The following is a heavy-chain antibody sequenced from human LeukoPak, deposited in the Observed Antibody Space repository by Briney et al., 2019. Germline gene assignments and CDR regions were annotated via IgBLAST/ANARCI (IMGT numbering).Heavy chain of an antibody. Sequence: SETLSLTCTVSGGSISSGGYYWSWIRQPPGKGLEWIGSIYYSGSTYYNPSLKSRVTISVDTSKNQFSLKLSSVTAADTAVYYCARYSYYDFWSGYGEFDYWGQGTLVTVSS. CDR1: GGSISSGGYY. V-gene: IGHV4-39*01. J-gene: IGHJ4*02. CDR3: ARYSYYDFWSGYGEFDY. CDR2: IYYSGST. D-gene: IGHD3-3*01.